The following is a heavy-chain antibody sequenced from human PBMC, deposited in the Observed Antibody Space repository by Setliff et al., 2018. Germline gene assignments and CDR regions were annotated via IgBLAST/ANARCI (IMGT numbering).Heavy chain of an antibody. Sequence: PGGSLRLSCAASGFTFTSYAMNWVRQAPGKGLEWVSAISGSGGSTDYADSVKGRFTISRDNSKNTLYLQMNGLRAEDTAIYYCAGDFHLGIGDGFDLWGQGTMVTVSS. CDR1: GFTFTSYA. CDR2: ISGSGGST. V-gene: IGHV3-23*01. D-gene: IGHD7-27*01. J-gene: IGHJ3*01. CDR3: AGDFHLGIGDGFDL.